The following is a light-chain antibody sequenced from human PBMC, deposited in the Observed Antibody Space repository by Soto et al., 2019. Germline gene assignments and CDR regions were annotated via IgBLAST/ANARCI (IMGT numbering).Light chain of an antibody. CDR3: QQANLFQYT. Sequence: DIQMTQSPSSVSASVGDTVTITCRASQRISNWLAWYQQKPGKAPKLLIYAASSLQSGVPSRFSGSGSGTDVTLTIRSLQPEDFATYYCQQANLFQYTFGQGTKLEIK. J-gene: IGKJ2*01. CDR1: QRISNW. CDR2: AAS. V-gene: IGKV1-12*01.